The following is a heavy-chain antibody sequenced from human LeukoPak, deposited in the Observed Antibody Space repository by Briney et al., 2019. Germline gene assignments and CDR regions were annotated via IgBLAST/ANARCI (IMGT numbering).Heavy chain of an antibody. Sequence: SETLSLTCTVSGDSMRSYWSFIRQPAGKGLEWIGRIHTSGSTKYNPSLKSRVTISVDTSKNQFSLKLSSVTAADTAVYYCARWYYSGWAFDYWGQGTLVTVSS. D-gene: IGHD6-19*01. CDR2: IHTSGST. J-gene: IGHJ4*02. CDR1: GDSMRSY. V-gene: IGHV4-4*07. CDR3: ARWYYSGWAFDY.